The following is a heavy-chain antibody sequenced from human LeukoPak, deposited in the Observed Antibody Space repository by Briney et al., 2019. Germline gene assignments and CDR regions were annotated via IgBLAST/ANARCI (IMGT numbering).Heavy chain of an antibody. CDR3: ARDWGPDY. CDR1: GYSISSGYY. J-gene: IGHJ4*02. Sequence: PSETLSLTCTVSGYSISSGYYWGWIRQPPGKGLEWTGSIYHSGSTYYNPSLKSRVTISVDTSKNQFSLKLSSVTAADTAVYYCARDWGPDYWGQGTLVTVSS. CDR2: IYHSGST. D-gene: IGHD3-16*01. V-gene: IGHV4-38-2*02.